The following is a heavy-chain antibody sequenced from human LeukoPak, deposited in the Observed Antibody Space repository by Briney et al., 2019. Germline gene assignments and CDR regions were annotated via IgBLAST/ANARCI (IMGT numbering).Heavy chain of an antibody. J-gene: IGHJ4*02. D-gene: IGHD6-19*01. V-gene: IGHV3-48*03. CDR1: GFPFSIDE. CDR2: IGSSGTTI. Sequence: GGSLRLSCAVSGFPFSIDEMKWFRQAPGGGLVGVSNIGSSGTTIYYADSVKGRVSISRDKAKNSLYLQMTSVSVEDTAVYYCALLAVASDFAYWGRGALVTVSA. CDR3: ALLAVASDFAY.